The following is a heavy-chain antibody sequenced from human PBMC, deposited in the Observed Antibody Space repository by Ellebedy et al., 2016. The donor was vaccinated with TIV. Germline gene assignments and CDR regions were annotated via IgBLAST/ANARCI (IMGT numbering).Heavy chain of an antibody. CDR1: GYTFTSYY. Sequence: ASVKVSXKASGYTFTSYYMHWVRQAPGQGLEWMGIINPSGGSTSYAQKFQGRVTMTRDTSTSTVYMELSSLRSEDTAVYYCASTLGYCSSTSCFSGFDPWGQGTLVTVSS. CDR3: ASTLGYCSSTSCFSGFDP. J-gene: IGHJ5*02. CDR2: INPSGGST. V-gene: IGHV1-46*01. D-gene: IGHD2-2*01.